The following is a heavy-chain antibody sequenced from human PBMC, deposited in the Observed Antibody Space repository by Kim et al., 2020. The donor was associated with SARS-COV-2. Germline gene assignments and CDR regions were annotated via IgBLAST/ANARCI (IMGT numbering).Heavy chain of an antibody. CDR3: ARDPGIRYNFDY. V-gene: IGHV1-2*02. D-gene: IGHD3-3*02. Sequence: ASVKVSCKASGYTFTGYYMHWVRQAPGQGLEWMGWINPNSGGTNYAQKFQGRVTMTRDTSISTAYMELSRLRSDDTAVYYCARDPGIRYNFDYWGQGTLVTVSS. J-gene: IGHJ4*02. CDR2: INPNSGGT. CDR1: GYTFTGYY.